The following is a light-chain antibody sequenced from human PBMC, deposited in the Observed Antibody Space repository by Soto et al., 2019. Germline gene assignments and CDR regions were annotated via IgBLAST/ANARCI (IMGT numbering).Light chain of an antibody. J-gene: IGKJ4*01. CDR2: GAS. Sequence: EIVMTQSPGTLSVSPGERATLSCRASQSVSSNLAWYQQKRGQAPRLLMYGASTRATGFPARFSGSGSGTEFTLTISSLQSEDFAVYYCQQYNKWPLTFGGGTKVEIK. CDR3: QQYNKWPLT. CDR1: QSVSSN. V-gene: IGKV3-15*01.